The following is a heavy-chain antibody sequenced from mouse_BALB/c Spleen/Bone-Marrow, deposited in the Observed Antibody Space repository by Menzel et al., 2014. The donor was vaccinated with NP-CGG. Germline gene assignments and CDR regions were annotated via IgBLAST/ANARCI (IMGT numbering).Heavy chain of an antibody. CDR3: ARNDYGNPHYAMDY. CDR2: IWSGGST. CDR1: GFSVISYG. J-gene: IGHJ4*01. Sequence: QVQLQQSGPGLVQPSQSLFITCTVSGFSVISYGVHWVRQPPGKGLEWLGVIWSGGSTDYNAAFISRLSISKDNSKSQVFFKMNSLQADDTAIYYCARNDYGNPHYAMDYWGQGTSVPSPQ. V-gene: IGHV2-4*02. D-gene: IGHD2-1*01.